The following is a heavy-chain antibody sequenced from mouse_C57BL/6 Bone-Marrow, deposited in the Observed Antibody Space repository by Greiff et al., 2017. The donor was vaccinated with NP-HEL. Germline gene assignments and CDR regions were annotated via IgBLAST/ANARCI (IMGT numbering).Heavy chain of an antibody. CDR3: TTTYYGYSAY. CDR2: IDPENGDT. J-gene: IGHJ3*01. V-gene: IGHV14-4*01. Sequence: VQLKESGAELVRPGASVKLSCTASGFNIKDDYMHWVKQRPEQGLEWIGWIDPENGDTEYASKFQGKATITADTSSNTAYLQLSSLTSEDAAVYYCTTTYYGYSAYWGQGTLVTVSA. CDR1: GFNIKDDY. D-gene: IGHD2-9*01.